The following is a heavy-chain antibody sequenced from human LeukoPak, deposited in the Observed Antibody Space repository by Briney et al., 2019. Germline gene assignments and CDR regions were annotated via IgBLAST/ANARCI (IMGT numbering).Heavy chain of an antibody. D-gene: IGHD3-10*02. V-gene: IGHV3-30*18. CDR3: AKDLFRGDYYYYGMDV. CDR1: GFTFSSYG. CDR2: ISYDGSNK. J-gene: IGHJ6*02. Sequence: GGSLRLSCAASGFTFSSYGMHWVRQAPGKGLEWVAVISYDGSNKYYADSVKGRFTISRDNSKNTLYLQMNSLRAEDTAVYYCAKDLFRGDYYYYGMDVWGQGTTVTVSS.